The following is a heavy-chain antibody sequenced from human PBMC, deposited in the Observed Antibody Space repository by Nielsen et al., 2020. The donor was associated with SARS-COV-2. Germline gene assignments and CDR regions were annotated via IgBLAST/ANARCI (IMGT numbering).Heavy chain of an antibody. V-gene: IGHV3-11*05. D-gene: IGHD5-24*01. CDR3: AREGRKLPLDY. CDR1: GFTFSDSF. CDR2: ISGSGSYT. J-gene: IGHJ4*02. Sequence: GESLKISCTASGFTFSDSFMSWIRQAPGKGLEWVSYISGSGSYTNYADSLKGRFTISRDNAKNSLYLQMDSLRAEDTAVYYCAREGRKLPLDYWGQGTLVPVFS.